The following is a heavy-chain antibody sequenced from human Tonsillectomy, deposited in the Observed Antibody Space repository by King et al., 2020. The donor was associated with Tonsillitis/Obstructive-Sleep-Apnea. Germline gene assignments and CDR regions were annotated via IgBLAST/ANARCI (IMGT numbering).Heavy chain of an antibody. CDR3: ARDYEGDYFDY. J-gene: IGHJ4*02. CDR1: GFTFSSYG. CDR2: IWYDGSNK. V-gene: IGHV3-33*01. Sequence: VQLVESGGGVVQPGRSLRLSCAASGFTFSSYGMHWVRQAPGKGLEWVAVIWYDGSNKYYADSVKGRFTISRDNSKNTLYLQMNSLRAEDTAVYYCARDYEGDYFDYWGQGTLVTVSS. D-gene: IGHD5-12*01.